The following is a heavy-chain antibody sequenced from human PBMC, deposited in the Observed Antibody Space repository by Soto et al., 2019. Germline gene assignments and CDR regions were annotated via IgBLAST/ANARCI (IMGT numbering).Heavy chain of an antibody. CDR2: IIPIFGTA. J-gene: IGHJ5*02. CDR3: ATGPDSRSWYECWLDP. V-gene: IGHV1-69*13. D-gene: IGHD6-13*01. CDR1: GGTFSSYA. Sequence: SVKVSCKAAGGTFSSYAISWVRQAPGQGLEWMGGIIPIFGTANYAQKFQGRVTITADESTSTAYLELSSLRSEDTTVYYCATGPDSRSWYECWLDPWGHGTLDTVSS.